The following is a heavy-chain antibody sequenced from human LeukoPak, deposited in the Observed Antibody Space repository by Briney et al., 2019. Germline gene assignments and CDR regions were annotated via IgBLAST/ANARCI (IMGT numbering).Heavy chain of an antibody. CDR2: INPSGGST. D-gene: IGHD6-13*01. CDR1: GYTFTSYY. J-gene: IGHJ4*02. CDR3: ARDFQNSIWYDGPGYYFDY. Sequence: ASVKVSCKASGYTFTSYYMHWVRQAPGQGLEWMGIINPSGGSTSYAQKFQGRVTMTRDMSTSTVYMELSSLRSEDTAVYYCARDFQNSIWYDGPGYYFDYWGQGTLITVSS. V-gene: IGHV1-46*01.